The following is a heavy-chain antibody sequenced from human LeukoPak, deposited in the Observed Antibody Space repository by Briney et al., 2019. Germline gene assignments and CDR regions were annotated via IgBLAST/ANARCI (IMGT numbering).Heavy chain of an antibody. CDR2: INSNGSST. CDR1: GFTFSSYW. CDR3: ARDFVSAGSGVMRAYNWFDP. J-gene: IGHJ5*02. D-gene: IGHD6-19*01. V-gene: IGHV3-74*01. Sequence: SGGSLRLSCAASGFTFSSYWMHWVRQAPGKGLVWASRINSNGSSTSYADSVKGRFTISRDNAKNTLYLQMNSLRAEDTAVYYCARDFVSAGSGVMRAYNWFDPWGQGTLVTVSS.